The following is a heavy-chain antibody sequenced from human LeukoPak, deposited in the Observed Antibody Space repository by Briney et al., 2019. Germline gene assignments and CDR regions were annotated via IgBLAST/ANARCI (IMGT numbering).Heavy chain of an antibody. D-gene: IGHD4/OR15-4a*01. CDR1: GGSFSGYY. CDR2: INHSGST. CDR3: ARVGVPLDV. J-gene: IGHJ6*02. Sequence: SETLSLTCAVYGGSFSGYYWSWIRQPPGKGLEWIGEINHSGSTNYNPSLKSRVTISVDTSKSQFSLKLSSVTAADTAVYYCARVGVPLDVWGQGTTVTVSS. V-gene: IGHV4-34*01.